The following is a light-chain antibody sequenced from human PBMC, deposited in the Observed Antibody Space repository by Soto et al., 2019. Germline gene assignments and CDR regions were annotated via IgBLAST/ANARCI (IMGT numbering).Light chain of an antibody. V-gene: IGKV3-20*01. CDR2: GAS. J-gene: IGKJ2*01. Sequence: EIVLTQSPGTLSLSPGERATLSCRASQSVISNYLAWYQQRPGQAPRLLIYGASRRVTGIPDKFSGSGSGTDFTLAISRLEPEDSAVYFCQQYASSPYTFGQGTKLEIK. CDR3: QQYASSPYT. CDR1: QSVISNY.